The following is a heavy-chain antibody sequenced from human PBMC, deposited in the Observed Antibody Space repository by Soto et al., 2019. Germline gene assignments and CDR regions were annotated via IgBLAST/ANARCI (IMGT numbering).Heavy chain of an antibody. D-gene: IGHD3-10*01. J-gene: IGHJ4*02. CDR2: IYYSGST. V-gene: IGHV4-30-4*01. Sequence: QVQLQESGPGLVKPSQTLSLTCTVSGGSISSGDDYWTWIRQPPGKGLEWIGYIYYSGSTYYNPHLERLVTQSVDTAKIQFSLKLSSATAADTPVYYCASTIVRVVPNHYWGQGTLVTVSS. CDR1: GGSISSGDDY. CDR3: ASTIVRVVPNHY.